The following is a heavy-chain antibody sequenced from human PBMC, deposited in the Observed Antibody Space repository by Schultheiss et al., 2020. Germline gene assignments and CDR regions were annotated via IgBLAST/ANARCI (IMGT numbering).Heavy chain of an antibody. J-gene: IGHJ4*02. CDR3: ARGLPHVVVTAMWQDYYFDY. V-gene: IGHV1-69*13. Sequence: SVKVSCKASGFTFTSSAVQWVRQAPGQGLEWMGGIIPIFGTANYAQKFQGRVTITADESTSTAYMELRSLRSDDTAVYYCARGLPHVVVTAMWQDYYFDYWGQGTLVTVAS. CDR1: GFTFTSSA. D-gene: IGHD2-21*02. CDR2: IIPIFGTA.